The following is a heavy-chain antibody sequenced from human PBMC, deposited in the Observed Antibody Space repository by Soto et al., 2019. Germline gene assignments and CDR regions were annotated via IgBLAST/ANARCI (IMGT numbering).Heavy chain of an antibody. CDR1: GYTFTGYY. D-gene: IGHD3-22*01. CDR3: ARDPYSYDRSGGKGWFDP. V-gene: IGHV1-2*02. Sequence: QVQLVQSGAEVKKPGASVKVSCKASGYTFTGYYMHWVRQAPGQGLEWMGWINPNSGGTNYAQKFQGRVTMARDTAISSAYMEPSGLRSDDTAVYYCARDPYSYDRSGGKGWFDPWGQGTLVTVSS. CDR2: INPNSGGT. J-gene: IGHJ5*02.